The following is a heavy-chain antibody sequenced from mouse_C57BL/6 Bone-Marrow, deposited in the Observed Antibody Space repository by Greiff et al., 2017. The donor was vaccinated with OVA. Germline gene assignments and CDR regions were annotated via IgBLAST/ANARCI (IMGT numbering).Heavy chain of an antibody. Sequence: QVQLQQSDAELVKPGASVKISCKVSGYTFTDHTIHWMKQRPEQGLEWIGNIYPRDGSTKYNEKFKGKATLTADKSSSTAYMQLNSLTSEDSAVYFCARFPDGYYLYWYFDVWGTGTTVTVSS. J-gene: IGHJ1*03. D-gene: IGHD2-3*01. CDR2: IYPRDGST. V-gene: IGHV1-78*01. CDR1: GYTFTDHT. CDR3: ARFPDGYYLYWYFDV.